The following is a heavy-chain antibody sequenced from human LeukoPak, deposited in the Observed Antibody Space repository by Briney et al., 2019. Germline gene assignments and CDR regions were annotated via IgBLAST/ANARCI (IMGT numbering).Heavy chain of an antibody. D-gene: IGHD5-24*01. V-gene: IGHV4-39*01. Sequence: PSETLSLTCTVSGGSISSSNYYWGWIRQPPGKGLEWIGSIYYSGSTYYSPSLKSRVTISVDTSKNQFSLKLSSVTAADTAVYYCARIIEMATIFAPFDPWGQGTLVTVSP. J-gene: IGHJ5*02. CDR3: ARIIEMATIFAPFDP. CDR1: GGSISSSNYY. CDR2: IYYSGST.